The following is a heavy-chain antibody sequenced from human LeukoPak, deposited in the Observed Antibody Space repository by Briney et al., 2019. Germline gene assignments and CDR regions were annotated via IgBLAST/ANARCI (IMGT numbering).Heavy chain of an antibody. CDR3: ARDLNYGDYGDY. CDR2: INPNSGGT. D-gene: IGHD4-17*01. CDR1: GYTFTGYY. J-gene: IGHJ4*02. V-gene: IGHV1-2*02. Sequence: ASVKVSCKASGYTFTGYYMHWVRQAPGQGLEWMGWINPNSGGTNYAQKFQGRVTMTRDTSISTAYMELSRLRSDDTAVYYCARDLNYGDYGDYWGQGTLVTVSS.